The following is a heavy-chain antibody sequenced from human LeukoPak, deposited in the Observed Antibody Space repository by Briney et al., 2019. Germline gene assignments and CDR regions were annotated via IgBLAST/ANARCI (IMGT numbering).Heavy chain of an antibody. D-gene: IGHD6-6*01. Sequence: GASVEVSCKASGYTFTSYYVHWVRQAPGQGLEWMGIISPSGGSTNYAQKFQGRVSMTRDTSTSTVYMELSSLRSEDTAVYYCARDPARPNYFDYWGQGTLVTVSS. V-gene: IGHV1-46*01. CDR3: ARDPARPNYFDY. CDR1: GYTFTSYY. CDR2: ISPSGGST. J-gene: IGHJ4*02.